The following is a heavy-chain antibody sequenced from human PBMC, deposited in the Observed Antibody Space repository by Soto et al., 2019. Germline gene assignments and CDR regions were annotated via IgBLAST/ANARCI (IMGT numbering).Heavy chain of an antibody. D-gene: IGHD3-22*01. V-gene: IGHV3-7*01. CDR2: IKEDGTAK. Sequence: GGSLRLSCAVSGFTFSNSWMNWVRQAPGKGLEWVANIKEDGTAKYYLDSVKGRFTVSRDNAKNSLYLQMNSLRAEDTAMYYCTTDRGYLTFDYWGQGSLVTVSS. J-gene: IGHJ4*02. CDR3: TTDRGYLTFDY. CDR1: GFTFSNSW.